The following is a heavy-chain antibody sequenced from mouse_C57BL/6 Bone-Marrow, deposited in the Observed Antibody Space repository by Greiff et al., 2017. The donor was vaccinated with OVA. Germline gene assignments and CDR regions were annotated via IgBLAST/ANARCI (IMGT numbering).Heavy chain of an antibody. CDR1: GFTFSDYG. CDR3: ARRLFDY. D-gene: IGHD1-2*01. CDR2: ISSGSSTI. V-gene: IGHV5-17*01. Sequence: EVKVVESGGGLVKPGGSLTLSCAASGFTFSDYGMHWVRQAPEKGLEWVAYISSGSSTISYADTVKGRFTISRDNAKNTLFLQMTSLRSEDTAMYYCARRLFDYWGQGTTLTVSS. J-gene: IGHJ2*01.